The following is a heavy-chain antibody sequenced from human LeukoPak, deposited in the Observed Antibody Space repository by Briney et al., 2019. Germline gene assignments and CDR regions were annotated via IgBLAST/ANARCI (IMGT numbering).Heavy chain of an antibody. CDR2: IAVGSGNT. Sequence: SVKVSCKASGFTFTSSSMQWVRQARGQRLEWIGWIAVGSGNTNYAQKFQGRVTITRDMSTSTAYMELSSLRSEDAALYYCAAVFGSGYYYYFDYWGQGTLVTVSS. CDR1: GFTFTSSS. D-gene: IGHD3-22*01. V-gene: IGHV1-58*02. CDR3: AAVFGSGYYYYFDY. J-gene: IGHJ4*02.